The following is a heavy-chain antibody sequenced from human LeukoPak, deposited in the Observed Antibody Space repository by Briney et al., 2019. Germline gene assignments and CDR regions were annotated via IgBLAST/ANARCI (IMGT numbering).Heavy chain of an antibody. CDR1: GGSISSYY. Sequence: TLSLTCTVSGGSISSYYWSWIRQPPGKGLEWIGYIYYSGSTNYNPSLKSRVTISVDTSKNQFSLKLSSVTAADTAVYYCARQIVVVIAYSDAFDIWGQGTMVTVSS. CDR2: IYYSGST. V-gene: IGHV4-59*08. CDR3: ARQIVVVIAYSDAFDI. D-gene: IGHD2-21*01. J-gene: IGHJ3*02.